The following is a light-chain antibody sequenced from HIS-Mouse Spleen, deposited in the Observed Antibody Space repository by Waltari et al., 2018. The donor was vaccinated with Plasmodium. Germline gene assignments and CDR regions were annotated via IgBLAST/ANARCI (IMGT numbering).Light chain of an antibody. CDR2: DDS. CDR3: QVWDSSSDHWV. CDR1: NIGSKS. V-gene: IGLV3-21*02. J-gene: IGLJ3*02. Sequence: SSVLTQPPSVSVAPGQTARTTCGGNNIGSKSVHWYQQKPGQAPVLVAYDDSDRPSGIPERFSGSNSGNTATLTISRVEAGDEADYYCQVWDSSSDHWVFGGGTKLTVL.